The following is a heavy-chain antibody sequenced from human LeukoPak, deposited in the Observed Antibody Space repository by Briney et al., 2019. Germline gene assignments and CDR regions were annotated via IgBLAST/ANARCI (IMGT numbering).Heavy chain of an antibody. CDR1: GFTFDDYA. Sequence: GGSLRLSCAASGFTFDDYAMHWVRQAPGKGLEWVSGISWNSGRIGYADSVKGRFTISRVNAKNSLYLQMNNLRAEDTALYYCAKAPAYYYDSSGPFDYWGQGTLVTVSS. J-gene: IGHJ4*02. CDR2: ISWNSGRI. CDR3: AKAPAYYYDSSGPFDY. D-gene: IGHD3-22*01. V-gene: IGHV3-9*01.